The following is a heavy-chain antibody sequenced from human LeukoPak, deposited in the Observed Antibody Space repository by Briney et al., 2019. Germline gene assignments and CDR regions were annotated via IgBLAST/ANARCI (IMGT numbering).Heavy chain of an antibody. CDR2: INHSGRI. D-gene: IGHD3-10*01. J-gene: IGHJ4*02. CDR1: GASFSADY. CDR3: ARDPQYYYGSGPFLYFDY. Sequence: SETLSLTCGVEGASFSADYWSWVRQSPEKGLEWIGEINHSGRINYNPSLQSRVTISVDTPKNQFSLKLSSVTAADTAVYYCARDPQYYYGSGPFLYFDYLGQGTLVTVSS. V-gene: IGHV4-34*01.